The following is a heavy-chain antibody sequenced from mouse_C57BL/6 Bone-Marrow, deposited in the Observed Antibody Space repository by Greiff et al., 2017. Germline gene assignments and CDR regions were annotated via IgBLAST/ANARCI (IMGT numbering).Heavy chain of an antibody. Sequence: VNVVESGAELARPGASVKLSCKASGYTFTSYGISWVKQRTGQGLEWIGEIYPRSGNTYYNEKFKGKATLTADKSSSTAYMELRSLTSEDSAVYFCAIYELWYPYYFDYWGQGTTLTVSS. CDR2: IYPRSGNT. CDR1: GYTFTSYG. V-gene: IGHV1-81*01. CDR3: AIYELWYPYYFDY. D-gene: IGHD2-1*01. J-gene: IGHJ2*01.